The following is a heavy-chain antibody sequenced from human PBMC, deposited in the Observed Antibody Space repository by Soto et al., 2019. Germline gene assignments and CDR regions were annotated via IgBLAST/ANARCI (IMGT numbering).Heavy chain of an antibody. Sequence: QVQLQESGPGLVKPSQTLSLTCTVSGGSISSGGYYWSWIRQHPGKGLEWIGYIYYSGSTYYNPSLKRRVTISVDTSKNQFSLKLSSVTAADTAVYYCAEYCSGGSCYPEGFDYWGQGTLVTVSS. V-gene: IGHV4-31*03. J-gene: IGHJ4*02. CDR1: GGSISSGGYY. D-gene: IGHD2-15*01. CDR2: IYYSGST. CDR3: AEYCSGGSCYPEGFDY.